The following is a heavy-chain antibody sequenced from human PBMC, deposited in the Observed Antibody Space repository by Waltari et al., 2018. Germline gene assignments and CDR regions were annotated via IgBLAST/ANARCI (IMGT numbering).Heavy chain of an antibody. D-gene: IGHD3-10*01. Sequence: QVQLVQSGATVKKPGASVKVSCNASGYTFTSYAMHWVRQAPGQRLEWMGWINAGNGNTKDSQKFQGRVTITRDTSASTAYMELSSLRSEDTAVYYCAREAPYYYGSGSYYNPSYFDYWGQGTLVTVSS. CDR1: GYTFTSYA. V-gene: IGHV1-3*01. CDR2: INAGNGNT. CDR3: AREAPYYYGSGSYYNPSYFDY. J-gene: IGHJ4*02.